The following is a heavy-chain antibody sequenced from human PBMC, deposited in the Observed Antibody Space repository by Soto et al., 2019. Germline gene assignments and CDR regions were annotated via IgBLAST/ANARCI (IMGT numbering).Heavy chain of an antibody. J-gene: IGHJ4*02. CDR1: GFTFSSFG. D-gene: IGHD3-10*01. Sequence: GGSLRLSCIASGFTFSSFGMTWVRQAPGKGLEWVSTVNGGGDSTHYADSVKGRFSIFRDNSKSTVYLQMNSLRAEDTAIYYCVKDVGYGFILFDFWGQGTLVTVSS. V-gene: IGHV3-23*01. CDR3: VKDVGYGFILFDF. CDR2: VNGGGDST.